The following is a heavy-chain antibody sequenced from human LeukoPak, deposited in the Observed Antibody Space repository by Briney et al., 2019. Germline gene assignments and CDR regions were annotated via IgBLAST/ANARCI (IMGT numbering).Heavy chain of an antibody. CDR3: ANGRIVAAGPNDY. D-gene: IGHD6-13*01. J-gene: IGHJ4*02. V-gene: IGHV3-23*01. CDR2: ISGSGGST. CDR1: GFTFSTYA. Sequence: GGSLRLSCAASGFTFSTYAMTWVRQAPGKGLEWVSAISGSGGSTYYADSVKGRFTISRDNSKNTLYLLMNSLRAEDTAVYYCANGRIVAAGPNDYWGQGTLVTVSS.